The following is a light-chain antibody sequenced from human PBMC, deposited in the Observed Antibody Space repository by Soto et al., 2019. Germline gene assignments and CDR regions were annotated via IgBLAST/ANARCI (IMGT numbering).Light chain of an antibody. J-gene: IGKJ5*01. CDR3: QQYYSNVPIT. CDR1: QSISTY. CDR2: GAS. V-gene: IGKV1-8*01. Sequence: AIRMTQSPSSLSAATLDIVTITFLASQSISTYLAWYQQKPGKAPKLLIYGASTLQSGVPSRFSGSGSGTDFTLTISCLQSEHFATYYCQQYYSNVPITFGQGARLEI.